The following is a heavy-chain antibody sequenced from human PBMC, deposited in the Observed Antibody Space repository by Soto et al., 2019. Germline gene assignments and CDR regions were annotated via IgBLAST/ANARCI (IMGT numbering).Heavy chain of an antibody. V-gene: IGHV3-33*08. CDR2: ISYNGIGK. CDR1: GITFSTYD. CDR3: AREASNFGYYYYGMDV. Sequence: GGSLRLSCAASGITFSTYDMHWFRQAPGKGMEWVAVISYNGIGKLYADSVKGRFTISRDNSKNTLYLQMNSLRAEDTAVYYCAREASNFGYYYYGMDVWGQGTTVTVSS. J-gene: IGHJ6*02. D-gene: IGHD4-4*01.